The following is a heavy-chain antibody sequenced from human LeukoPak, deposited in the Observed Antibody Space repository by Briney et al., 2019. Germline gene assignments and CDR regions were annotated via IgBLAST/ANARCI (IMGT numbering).Heavy chain of an antibody. D-gene: IGHD2-15*01. J-gene: IGHJ3*01. CDR2: IKTDGSEK. CDR3: AREILPHCRGYSCSSGSALDV. Sequence: GGSLRLSCEGSGFTFSNYWMSWVRQAPGKGLEWVANIKTDGSEKYYVDSVKGRFTISRDNAKNSLYLQMNSLRAEDTAVYYCAREILPHCRGYSCSSGSALDVWGQGTMVIVSS. CDR1: GFTFSNYW. V-gene: IGHV3-7*01.